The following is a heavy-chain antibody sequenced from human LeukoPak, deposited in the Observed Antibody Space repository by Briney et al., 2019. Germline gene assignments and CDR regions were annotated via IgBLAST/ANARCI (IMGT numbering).Heavy chain of an antibody. CDR3: ARVDHYYDSSGYFLYFDY. CDR2: IYYSGST. J-gene: IGHJ4*02. V-gene: IGHV4-39*02. D-gene: IGHD3-22*01. Sequence: SETLSLTCIVSGGSISTSSYYWGWIRQPPGKGLEWIGTIYYSGSTNYNPSLKSRVTISVDTSKNHFSLKLSSVTAADTAVYYCARVDHYYDSSGYFLYFDYWGQGTLVTVSS. CDR1: GGSISTSSYY.